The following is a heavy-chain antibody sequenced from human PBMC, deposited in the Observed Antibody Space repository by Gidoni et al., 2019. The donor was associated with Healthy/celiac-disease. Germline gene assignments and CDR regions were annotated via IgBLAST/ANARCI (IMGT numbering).Heavy chain of an antibody. CDR1: GGSFSGYY. CDR3: ARGGGKMSDY. D-gene: IGHD3-16*01. CDR2: INHSGST. J-gene: IGHJ4*02. Sequence: QVQLQQWGAGLLKPSETLSLTCAVYGGSFSGYYWSWIRQPPGKGLEWIGEINHSGSTNYNPSLKSRVTISVDTSKNQSSLKLSSVTAADTAVYYCARGGGKMSDYWGQGTLVTVSS. V-gene: IGHV4-34*01.